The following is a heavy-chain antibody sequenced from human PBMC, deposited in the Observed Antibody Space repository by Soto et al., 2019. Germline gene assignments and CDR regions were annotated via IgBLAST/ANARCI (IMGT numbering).Heavy chain of an antibody. CDR2: IYYSGST. CDR1: GGSISSSSYY. CDR3: AGEQSGSYSDY. V-gene: IGHV4-39*02. Sequence: KASETLSLTCTVSGGSISSSSYYWGWIRQPPGKGLEWTGSIYYSGSTYYNPSLKSRVTISVDTSKNQFSLKLSSVTAADTAVYYCAGEQSGSYSDYWGQGTLVTVSS. J-gene: IGHJ4*02. D-gene: IGHD1-26*01.